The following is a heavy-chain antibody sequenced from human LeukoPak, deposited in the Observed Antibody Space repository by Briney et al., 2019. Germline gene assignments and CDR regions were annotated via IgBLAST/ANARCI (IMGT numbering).Heavy chain of an antibody. J-gene: IGHJ3*02. D-gene: IGHD3-22*01. V-gene: IGHV3-20*04. Sequence: GGSLRLSCAASGFTFDDYGMSWVRHAPGKGLEWVSGINWNGGSTGYADSVKGRFTISRDNAKNSLYLQMNSLRAEDTALYYCARVSYCYDSSGYYLDAFDIWGQGTMVTVSS. CDR3: ARVSYCYDSSGYYLDAFDI. CDR1: GFTFDDYG. CDR2: INWNGGST.